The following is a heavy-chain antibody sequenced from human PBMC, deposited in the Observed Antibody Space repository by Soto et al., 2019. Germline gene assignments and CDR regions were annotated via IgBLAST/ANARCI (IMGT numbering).Heavy chain of an antibody. Sequence: ASVKVSCKASGGTFSSYALSWVRQAPGKGLEWMGGIIPIFGTANYAQKFQGRVTITADESTSTAYMELSSLRSEDTAVYYCALAVIAARNYYYGMDVWGQGTTVTVSS. V-gene: IGHV1-69*13. CDR1: GGTFSSYA. J-gene: IGHJ6*02. CDR3: ALAVIAARNYYYGMDV. D-gene: IGHD6-6*01. CDR2: IIPIFGTA.